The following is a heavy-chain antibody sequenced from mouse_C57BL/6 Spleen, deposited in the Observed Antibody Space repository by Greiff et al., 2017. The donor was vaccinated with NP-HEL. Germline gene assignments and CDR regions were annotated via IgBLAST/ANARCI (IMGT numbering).Heavy chain of an antibody. V-gene: IGHV5-9-1*02. CDR3: TREDDYVSWFAY. J-gene: IGHJ3*01. Sequence: EVMLVESGAGLVTPGGSLKLSCAASGFTFSSYAMSWVRQTPEKRLEWVAYISSGGDYIYYAATVKGRFTISRDKARNTLYLQMSSLKSEDTAMYYCTREDDYVSWFAYCGQGTLVTVSA. CDR2: ISSGGDYI. D-gene: IGHD2-4*01. CDR1: GFTFSSYA.